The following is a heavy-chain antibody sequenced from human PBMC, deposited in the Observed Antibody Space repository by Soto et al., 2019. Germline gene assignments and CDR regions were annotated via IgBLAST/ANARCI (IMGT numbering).Heavy chain of an antibody. CDR3: ARNGVGFGFDI. D-gene: IGHD3-10*01. Sequence: QVQQQQWGARLLKPSETLSLTCAEYGRSMSGYNWSWLRRSPVRGLEWIGEIGPTGDTNYGPSFMSRLTVSVDTSKYELSLRLTQVTAADTATYLCARNGVGFGFDIWGLGTMVSVSS. V-gene: IGHV4-34*02. CDR2: IGPTGDT. J-gene: IGHJ3*02. CDR1: GRSMSGYN.